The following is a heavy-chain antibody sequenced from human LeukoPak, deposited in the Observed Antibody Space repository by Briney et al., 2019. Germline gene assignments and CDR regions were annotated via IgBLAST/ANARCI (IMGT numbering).Heavy chain of an antibody. CDR2: ISAYNGNT. CDR3: ARWGSMVRGVDYYYMDV. V-gene: IGHV1-18*01. D-gene: IGHD3-10*01. CDR1: GYTLTSYG. J-gene: IGHJ6*03. Sequence: ASVKVSCKASGYTLTSYGISWVRQAPGQGLEWMGWISAYNGNTNYAQKLQGRVTMTTDTSTSTAYMELRSLRSDDTAVYYCARWGSMVRGVDYYYMDVWGKGTTVTISS.